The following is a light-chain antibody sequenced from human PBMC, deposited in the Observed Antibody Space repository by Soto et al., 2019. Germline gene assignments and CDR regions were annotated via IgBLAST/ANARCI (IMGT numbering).Light chain of an antibody. Sequence: EIVMTQSPATLSVSPGERATLSCRASQSVISHLAWYQQKPGQAPRLLIYGASTRATGIPARFSGSGSGTEFTLPISSLQSEDFAVYYCQQYSNGPYTFGQGTNREI. V-gene: IGKV3-15*01. J-gene: IGKJ2*01. CDR1: QSVISH. CDR3: QQYSNGPYT. CDR2: GAS.